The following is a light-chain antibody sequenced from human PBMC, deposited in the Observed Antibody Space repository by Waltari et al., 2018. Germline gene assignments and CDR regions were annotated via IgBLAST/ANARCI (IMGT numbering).Light chain of an antibody. CDR2: KNN. Sequence: QSVLTQPPSASGTPGQKVTISCNGSSSNIGSNYVYWYQQLPGTAPKLLIFKNNHCPSGVPDRFSDSKSGTSASLAINGLRSEDEADYYCAAWDDSLSGLVLGGGTKVTVL. CDR3: AAWDDSLSGLV. V-gene: IGLV1-47*01. J-gene: IGLJ3*02. CDR1: SSNIGSNY.